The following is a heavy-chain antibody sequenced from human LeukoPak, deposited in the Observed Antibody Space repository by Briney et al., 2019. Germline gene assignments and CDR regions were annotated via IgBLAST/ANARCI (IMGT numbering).Heavy chain of an antibody. J-gene: IGHJ6*02. CDR1: GFPFSSYW. CDR2: INSDGSAT. Sequence: PGGSLRLSCAASGFPFSSYWMHWVRQVPGKGLLWVSRINSDGSATIYADSVRGRFTISRDNAKNTLYLQMRGLRVEDTAVYHCASDSPYYGMDVWGQGTTVTVSS. CDR3: ASDSPYYGMDV. V-gene: IGHV3-74*01.